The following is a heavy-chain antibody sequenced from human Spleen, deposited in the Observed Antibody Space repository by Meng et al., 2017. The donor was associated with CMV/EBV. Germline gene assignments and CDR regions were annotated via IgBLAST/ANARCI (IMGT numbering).Heavy chain of an antibody. D-gene: IGHD3-22*01. CDR3: ALYSSGYYGLGY. V-gene: IGHV1-69*05. J-gene: IGHJ4*02. CDR2: IIPIFGTA. CDR1: GGTFRRYA. Sequence: CKASGGTFRRYAIRWVRQAPGQGLEWMGGIIPIFGTATYAQKFQGRVTITTDESTSTAYMELSSLRSEDTAVYYCALYSSGYYGLGYWGQGTLVTVSS.